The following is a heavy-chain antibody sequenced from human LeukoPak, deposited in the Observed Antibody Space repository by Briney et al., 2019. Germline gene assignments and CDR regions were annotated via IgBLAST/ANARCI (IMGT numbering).Heavy chain of an antibody. CDR2: ISYDGSNK. D-gene: IGHD3-16*01. J-gene: IGHJ4*02. Sequence: GGSLRLSCAASGFTFSNYALHWVRQAPGKGLEWVAVISYDGSNKYYADSVKGRFTISRDNSKNTLFLQMSSLRAEDTAVYYCARDMIDYWGQGTLVTVSS. V-gene: IGHV3-30-3*01. CDR1: GFTFSNYA. CDR3: ARDMIDY.